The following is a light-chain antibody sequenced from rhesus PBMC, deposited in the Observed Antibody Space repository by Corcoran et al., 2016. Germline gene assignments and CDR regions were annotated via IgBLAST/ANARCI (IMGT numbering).Light chain of an antibody. J-gene: IGKJ2*01. CDR2: QGS. CDR1: QSLVHSNGNTY. CDR3: GQGTNVPYS. Sequence: DVVMTQSPLSLPITPGQPASISCRSSQSLVHSNGNTYLSWYQQKTDQPPRRLIYQGSNRDYGAPDRFSGRGAGTDITMKIRRVEAEDVGVYYCGQGTNVPYSFGQGTKVEIK. V-gene: IGKV2-65*01.